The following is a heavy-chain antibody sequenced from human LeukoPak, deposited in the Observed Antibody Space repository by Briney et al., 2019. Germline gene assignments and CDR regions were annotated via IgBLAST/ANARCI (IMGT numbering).Heavy chain of an antibody. J-gene: IGHJ5*02. V-gene: IGHV4-39*07. CDR2: IYYDGDT. CDR1: GGSISSRTYY. D-gene: IGHD4-17*01. Sequence: SETLSLTCTVSGGSISSRTYYWGWIRLPPGKGLEWIGSIYYDGDTYYNPSLESRVTISVDTSKNQFSLKLSSVSAADTAVYYCARAFSDYGLRFDPWGQGTLVTVSS. CDR3: ARAFSDYGLRFDP.